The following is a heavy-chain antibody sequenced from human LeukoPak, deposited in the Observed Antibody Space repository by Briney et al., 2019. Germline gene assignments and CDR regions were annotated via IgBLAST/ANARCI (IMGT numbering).Heavy chain of an antibody. CDR3: ARDLSRFDP. J-gene: IGHJ5*02. D-gene: IGHD2-2*01. CDR2: IYTSGST. V-gene: IGHV4-61*02. Sequence: SETLSLTCTVSGGSISSSSYYWGWIRQPAGKGLEWIGRIYTSGSTNYNPSLKSRVTMSVDTSKNQFSLKLSSVTAADTAVYYCARDLSRFDPWGQGTLVTVSS. CDR1: GGSISSSSYY.